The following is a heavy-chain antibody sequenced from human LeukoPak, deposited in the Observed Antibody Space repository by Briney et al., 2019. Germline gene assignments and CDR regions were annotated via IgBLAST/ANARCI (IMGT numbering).Heavy chain of an antibody. CDR3: ARGGVYSSRGIDY. V-gene: IGHV3-21*01. CDR2: ITSSSNYI. D-gene: IGHD6-13*01. J-gene: IGHJ4*02. CDR1: GFTFDSYS. Sequence: PGGSLRLSCAASGFTFDSYSMNWVRQAPGKGLEWVASITSSSNYIYYADSVKGRFTISRDNAKNALYLQMNSLRAEDPAVYYCARGGVYSSRGIDYWGQGTLVTVSS.